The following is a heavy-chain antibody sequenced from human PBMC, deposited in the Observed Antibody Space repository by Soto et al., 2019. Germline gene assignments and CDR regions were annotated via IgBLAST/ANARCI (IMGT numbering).Heavy chain of an antibody. Sequence: QVQLLQSGAEVKKPGASVKVSCKASGYTFTNYGITWVRQAPGQGPERMGWISTYNGNTNYAQNLQGRITMTTDTSTTTAYMELRNLRSDDTAMYYCASHGETGTKWNDLYFYSMDVWGKGTTVTVSS. J-gene: IGHJ6*03. CDR1: GYTFTNYG. CDR2: ISTYNGNT. D-gene: IGHD1-20*01. V-gene: IGHV1-18*01. CDR3: ASHGETGTKWNDLYFYSMDV.